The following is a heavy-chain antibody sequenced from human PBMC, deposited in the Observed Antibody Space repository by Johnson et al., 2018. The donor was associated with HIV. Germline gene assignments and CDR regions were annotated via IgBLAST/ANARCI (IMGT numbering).Heavy chain of an antibody. J-gene: IGHJ3*02. CDR1: GFNFNTYT. CDR3: TICITMIVVVTTDAFDI. V-gene: IGHV3-15*01. Sequence: VQLVESGGGVVQPGRSLRLFCAVSGFNFNTYTMHWVRQAPGKGLEWVGRIKSKTDGGTTDYAAPVKGRFTISRDDSKNTLYLQMNSLKTEDTAVYYCTICITMIVVVTTDAFDIWGQGTMVTVSS. D-gene: IGHD3-22*01. CDR2: IKSKTDGGTT.